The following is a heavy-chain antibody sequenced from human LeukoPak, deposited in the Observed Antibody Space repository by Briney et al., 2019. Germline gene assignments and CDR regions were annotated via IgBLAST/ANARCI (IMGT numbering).Heavy chain of an antibody. CDR1: GGSFSGYY. J-gene: IGHJ4*02. D-gene: IGHD3-10*01. CDR3: ARAVLLWFGELQYYFDY. CDR2: INHSGST. Sequence: PSETLSLTCAVYGGSFSGYYWSWIRQPPGKGLEWIGEINHSGSTNYNPSLKSRVTISVDTSKNQFSLKLSSVTAADTAVYYCARAVLLWFGELQYYFDYWGQGTLVTVSS. V-gene: IGHV4-34*01.